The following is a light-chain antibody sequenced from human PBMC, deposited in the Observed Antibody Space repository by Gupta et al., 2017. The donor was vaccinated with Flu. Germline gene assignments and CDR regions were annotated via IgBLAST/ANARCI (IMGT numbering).Light chain of an antibody. CDR2: RAS. CDR3: QQYYNYPRT. J-gene: IGKJ1*01. CDR1: QSINNF. V-gene: IGKV1-8*01. Sequence: AIRTTQSPSSFPASTGDRVTITCRASQSINNFLAWYQQKPGKAPRLLMYRASTLQNGVPSKFSGGGSGTDFTLTINSLQPEDFATYYCQQYYNYPRTFGQGTKVEI.